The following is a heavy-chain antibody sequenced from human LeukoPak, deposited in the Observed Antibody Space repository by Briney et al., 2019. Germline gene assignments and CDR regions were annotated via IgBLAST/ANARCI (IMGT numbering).Heavy chain of an antibody. D-gene: IGHD3-22*01. CDR3: TTITMIVVVTDY. J-gene: IGHJ4*02. CDR1: GFTFSNAW. CDR2: IKSKTDGGTT. Sequence: KPGGSLRLSCAASGFTFSNAWMSWVRQAPGKGLEWVGRIKSKTDGGTTDYAAPVKGRFTISRDDSKNTLYLQMNSLKTEDTAVYYCTTITMIVVVTDYWGQGTLVTASS. V-gene: IGHV3-15*01.